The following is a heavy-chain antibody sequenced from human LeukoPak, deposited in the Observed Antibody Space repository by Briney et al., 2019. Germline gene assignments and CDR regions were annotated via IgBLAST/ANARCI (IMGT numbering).Heavy chain of an antibody. CDR1: GGSISSSNW. J-gene: IGHJ4*02. CDR3: ARVIRDSSGYAFDY. V-gene: IGHV4-4*02. CDR2: IYHSGST. D-gene: IGHD3-22*01. Sequence: SETLSLTCAVSGGSISSSNWWSWVRQPPGEGLEWIGEIYHSGSTNYNPSLKSRVTISVDKSKNQFSLKLSSVTAADTAVYYCARVIRDSSGYAFDYWGQGTLVTVSS.